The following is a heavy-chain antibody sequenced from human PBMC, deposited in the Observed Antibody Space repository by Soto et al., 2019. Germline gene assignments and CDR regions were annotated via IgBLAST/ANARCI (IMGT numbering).Heavy chain of an antibody. CDR1: GFTFSSYA. J-gene: IGHJ6*02. CDR3: AKRKAAEDPELPNYYYYYGMDV. D-gene: IGHD1-7*01. V-gene: IGHV3-23*01. Sequence: PGGSLRLSCAASGFTFSSYAMSWVRQAPGKGLEWVSAISGSGGSTYYADSVKGRFTISRDNSKNTLYLQMNSLRAEDTAVYYCAKRKAAEDPELPNYYYYYGMDVWGQGTTVTVSS. CDR2: ISGSGGST.